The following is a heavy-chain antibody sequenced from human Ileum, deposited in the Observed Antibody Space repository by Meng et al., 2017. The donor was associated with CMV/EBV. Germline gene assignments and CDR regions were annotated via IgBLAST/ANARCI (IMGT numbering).Heavy chain of an antibody. J-gene: IGHJ6*02. V-gene: IGHV3-7*01. CDR1: GSTFRSYW. Sequence: GGSLRPSGVGHGSTFRSYWRTWVRQAPGKGREWVATIKEDGSEKYYVGYVKGRCTISRDNAESSMSLQMNSMRAADTAVYYCARDEPAIAMPAEHYYDMDVWGQGTTVTVSS. CDR3: ARDEPAIAMPAEHYYDMDV. CDR2: IKEDGSEK. D-gene: IGHD2-2*01.